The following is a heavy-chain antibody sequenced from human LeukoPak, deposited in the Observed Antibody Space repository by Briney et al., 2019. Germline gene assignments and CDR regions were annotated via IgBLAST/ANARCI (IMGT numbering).Heavy chain of an antibody. CDR1: GGSISSYY. Sequence: SETLSLTCTVSGGSISSYYWSWIRQPPGKGLEWIGSIYYSGSTYYNPSLKSRVTISVDTSKNQFSLKLSSVTAADTAVYYCARDSGPRVTRFDYWGQGTLVTVSS. D-gene: IGHD4-17*01. J-gene: IGHJ4*02. CDR3: ARDSGPRVTRFDY. V-gene: IGHV4-39*07. CDR2: IYYSGST.